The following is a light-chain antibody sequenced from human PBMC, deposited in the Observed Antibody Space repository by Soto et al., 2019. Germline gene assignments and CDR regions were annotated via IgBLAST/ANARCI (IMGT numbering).Light chain of an antibody. J-gene: IGLJ3*02. CDR1: SSDVGGYNY. Sequence: QSALTQPASVSGSPGQSITISCTGTSSDVGGYNYVSWYQQHPGKAPKLMIYEVSNRPSGVSNRFSGSKSGNTASLTISGLQAEDEADYYCGSYTSSSTVFGGGTKLTVL. CDR3: GSYTSSSTV. V-gene: IGLV2-14*01. CDR2: EVS.